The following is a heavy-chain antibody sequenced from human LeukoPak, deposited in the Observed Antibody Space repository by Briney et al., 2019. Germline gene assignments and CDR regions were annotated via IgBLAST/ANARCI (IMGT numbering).Heavy chain of an antibody. CDR2: IYYSGST. Sequence: SETLSLTCTVSGGSVSNGSYYWSWIRQPPGKGLEWIGYIYYSGSTNYNPSLKSRVTISVDTSKNQFSLKLSSVTAADTAVYYCARGGYQLPYKYFDYWGQGTLVTVSS. CDR3: ARGGYQLPYKYFDY. D-gene: IGHD2-2*02. CDR1: GGSVSNGSYY. J-gene: IGHJ4*02. V-gene: IGHV4-61*01.